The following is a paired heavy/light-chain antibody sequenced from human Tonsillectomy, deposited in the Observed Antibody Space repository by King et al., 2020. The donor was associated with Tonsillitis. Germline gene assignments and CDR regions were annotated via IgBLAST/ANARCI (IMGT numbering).Light chain of an antibody. CDR3: CFRDSTFNQYV. CDR2: GQG. Sequence: SSELTQDPAVSVALGQTVRITCQGESLRRYYASWYRQIPGQAPVLLIYGQGTRPSGIPDRISGSNSGSTASLTITGAQAEDEADYYCCFRDSTFNQYVFGTGTTVTVL. J-gene: IGLJ1*01. V-gene: IGLV3-19*01. CDR1: SLRRYY.
Heavy chain of an antibody. CDR1: GFSLNTPEMR. CDR3: ARLCGGDCYSSHAFDI. V-gene: IGHV2-70*04. Sequence: QVTLKESGPALVKPTQTLTLTCTFSGFSLNTPEMRVAWIRQPPGKALEWLARIDWDDDKFYSKSLGTRLAISKDTSKNQVVLTMTNVEPVDTATYFCARLCGGDCYSSHAFDIWGQGTVVIVSS. CDR2: IDWDDDK. J-gene: IGHJ3*02. D-gene: IGHD2-21*02.